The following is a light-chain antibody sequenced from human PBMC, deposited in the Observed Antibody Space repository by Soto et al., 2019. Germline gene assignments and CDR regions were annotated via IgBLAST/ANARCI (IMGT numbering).Light chain of an antibody. CDR1: QPVSSNF. CDR3: QQYANSPIT. V-gene: IGKV3-20*01. CDR2: GVS. Sequence: ELVLTQSPGTLSLSPGESATLSCRASQPVSSNFLAWYQQKPGQAPRLLIYGVSSRASGIPDRFFGSGSGTDFTLTINRLEPEDFAVYYCQQYANSPITFGQGTDWRL. J-gene: IGKJ5*01.